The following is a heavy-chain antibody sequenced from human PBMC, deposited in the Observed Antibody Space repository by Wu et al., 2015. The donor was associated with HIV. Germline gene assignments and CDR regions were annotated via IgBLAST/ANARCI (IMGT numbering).Heavy chain of an antibody. CDR1: GGSFSNYS. D-gene: IGHD3-22*01. Sequence: QVQLVQSGAGVRKPGSSVKVSCKASGGSFSNYSITWVRQAPGQGLEWMGGIIPLFETANYAQKFQGRVTITTDESTRTAYMELSSLTSEDTAVYYCAIEPIGRLYGLDVWGQGTEVIVSS. CDR3: AIEPIGRLYGLDV. J-gene: IGHJ6*02. CDR2: IIPLFETA. V-gene: IGHV1-69*01.